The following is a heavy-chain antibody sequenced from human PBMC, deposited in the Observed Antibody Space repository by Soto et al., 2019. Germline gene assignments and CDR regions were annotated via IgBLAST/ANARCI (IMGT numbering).Heavy chain of an antibody. J-gene: IGHJ4*02. Sequence: GSLRLSCAASGFTFSSYGMHWVRQAPGKGLEWVAVISYDGSNKYHADSVKGRFTISRDNSKNTLYLQMNSLRAEDTAVYYCAKGLYDFWSGYYTPIDDWGQGTLVTVSS. CDR2: ISYDGSNK. V-gene: IGHV3-30*18. D-gene: IGHD3-3*01. CDR3: AKGLYDFWSGYYTPIDD. CDR1: GFTFSSYG.